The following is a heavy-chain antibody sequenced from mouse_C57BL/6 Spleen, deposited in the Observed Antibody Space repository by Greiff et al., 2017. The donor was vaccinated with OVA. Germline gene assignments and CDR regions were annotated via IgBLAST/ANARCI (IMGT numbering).Heavy chain of an antibody. CDR3: ASREYDPGFAY. D-gene: IGHD2-14*01. CDR2: IDPENGGT. V-gene: IGHV14-2*01. J-gene: IGHJ3*01. CDR1: GFNIKDYC. Sequence: EVQLQQSGAELLKPGASVKLSCTASGFNIKDYCMHWVKQRTEQGLEWIGRIDPENGGTKYAAKFQGKATITADTSSNTAYMQLSSLTSEDTAVYYCASREYDPGFAYWGQGTLVTVSA.